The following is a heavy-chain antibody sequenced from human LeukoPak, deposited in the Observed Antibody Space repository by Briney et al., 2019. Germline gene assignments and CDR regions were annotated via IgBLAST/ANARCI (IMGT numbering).Heavy chain of an antibody. CDR2: ISAYNGNT. CDR3: ARGKLELREDYYYYYMDV. Sequence: GPSVKVSCKASGYTFTSYGISWMRQAPGQGLEWMGWISAYNGNTNYAQKLQGRVTMTTDTSTSTAYMELRSLRSDDTAVYYCARGKLELREDYYYYYMDVWGKGTTVTVSS. D-gene: IGHD1-7*01. J-gene: IGHJ6*03. V-gene: IGHV1-18*01. CDR1: GYTFTSYG.